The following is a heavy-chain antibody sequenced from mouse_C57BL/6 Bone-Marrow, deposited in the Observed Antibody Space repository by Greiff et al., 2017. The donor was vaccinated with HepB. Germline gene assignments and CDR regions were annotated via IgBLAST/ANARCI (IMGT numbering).Heavy chain of an antibody. CDR1: GYTFTDYY. J-gene: IGHJ3*01. Sequence: VQLKESGPVLVKPGASVKMSCKASGYTFTDYYMNWVKQSHGKSLEWIGVINPYNGGTSYNQKFKGKATLTVDKSSSTAYMELNSLTSEDSAVYYCARSPFYYNNSLFAYWGQGTLVTVSA. D-gene: IGHD2-5*01. V-gene: IGHV1-19*01. CDR3: ARSPFYYNNSLFAY. CDR2: INPYNGGT.